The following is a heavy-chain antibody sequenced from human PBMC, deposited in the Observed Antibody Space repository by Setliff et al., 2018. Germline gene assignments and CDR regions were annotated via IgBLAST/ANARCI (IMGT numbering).Heavy chain of an antibody. CDR1: DGSIRSGDY. V-gene: IGHV4-31*03. CDR2: IHHTGTT. CDR3: AGAKDGYDFDYFDY. J-gene: IGHJ4*02. Sequence: PSETLSLTCTVSDGSIRSGDYWGWIRQHPGKGLEWIGYIHHTGTTFYNPSLRSRVTISVDTSKNQFSLKLTSLTAADTAVYYCAGAKDGYDFDYFDYWGQGTPVTVSS. D-gene: IGHD5-12*01.